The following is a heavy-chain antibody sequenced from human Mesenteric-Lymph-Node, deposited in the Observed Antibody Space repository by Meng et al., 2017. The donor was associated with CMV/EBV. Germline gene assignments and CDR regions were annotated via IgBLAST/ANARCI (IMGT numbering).Heavy chain of an antibody. CDR3: ARGPIAARSGDNAFDI. D-gene: IGHD6-6*01. J-gene: IGHJ3*02. Sequence: GESLKISCAASGFTFSSYAMHWVRQAPGKGLEWVAVISYDGSNKYYADSVKGRFTISRDNSKNTLYLQMNSLRAEDTAVYYCARGPIAARSGDNAFDIWGQGTMVTVSS. CDR1: GFTFSSYA. V-gene: IGHV3-30-3*01. CDR2: ISYDGSNK.